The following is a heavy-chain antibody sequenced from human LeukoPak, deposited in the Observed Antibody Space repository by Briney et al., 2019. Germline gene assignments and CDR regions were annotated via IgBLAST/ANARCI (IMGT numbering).Heavy chain of an antibody. V-gene: IGHV3-48*03. CDR1: GVTFSSYE. CDR3: AELGIAMIGGV. Sequence: GGSLRLSCAASGVTFSSYEMNWVRQPPGKGLEWVGYISSSGRTIYYAASVKGRFPISRDTAKTSLSLQMNSLSAEDTAVYYCAELGIAMIGGVWGKGTRVTISS. CDR2: ISSSGRTI. D-gene: IGHD3-10*02. J-gene: IGHJ6*04.